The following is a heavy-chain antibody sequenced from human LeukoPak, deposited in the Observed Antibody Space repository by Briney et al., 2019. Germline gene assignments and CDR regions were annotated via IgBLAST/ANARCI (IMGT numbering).Heavy chain of an antibody. J-gene: IGHJ4*02. V-gene: IGHV4-34*01. CDR1: GGSFSGYF. Sequence: SETLSLTCAVYGGSFSGYFWSWIRQPPGKGLEWIGEINHSGSTNYNPSLKSRVSISLDTSKNRFSLKLSSVTAADTAVYYCARGSRGSANDWGQGTLATVSS. CDR2: INHSGST. CDR3: ARGSRGSAND. D-gene: IGHD3-10*01.